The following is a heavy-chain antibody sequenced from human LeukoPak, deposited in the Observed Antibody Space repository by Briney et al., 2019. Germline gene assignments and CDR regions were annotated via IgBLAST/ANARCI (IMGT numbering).Heavy chain of an antibody. Sequence: VASVKVSCKASGFTFTSYGFTWVRQAPGQGLEWMGWISGYNGNTNYAQKLQGRVTMTTDTSTRTAYMELRSLRSDDTAVYYCAKGGISTNMDYWGKETLVTVSS. CDR2: ISGYNGNT. J-gene: IGHJ4*02. D-gene: IGHD2-8*01. V-gene: IGHV1-18*01. CDR3: AKGGISTNMDY. CDR1: GFTFTSYG.